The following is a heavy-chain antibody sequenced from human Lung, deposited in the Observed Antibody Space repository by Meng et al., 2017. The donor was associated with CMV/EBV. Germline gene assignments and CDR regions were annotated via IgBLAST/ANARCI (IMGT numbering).Heavy chain of an antibody. CDR3: ARAGRYCSSTSCYNEDYYYYYGMDV. J-gene: IGHJ6*02. D-gene: IGHD2-2*02. Sequence: ASVXVSXXASGYTFTSYYMHWVRQAPGQGLEWMGLINPSGGSTSYAQKFQDRVTMTRDTSTSTVYMELSSLRSEDTAVYYCARAGRYCSSTSCYNEDYYYYYGMDVWGQGTXVTVSS. CDR1: GYTFTSYY. CDR2: INPSGGST. V-gene: IGHV1-46*01.